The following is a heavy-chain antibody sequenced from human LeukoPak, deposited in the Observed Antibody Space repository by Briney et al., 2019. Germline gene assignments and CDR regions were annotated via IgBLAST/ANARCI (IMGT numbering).Heavy chain of an antibody. J-gene: IGHJ4*02. V-gene: IGHV3-74*01. CDR1: GFTFSSYW. D-gene: IGHD4-23*01. CDR3: VRGNDYGGQHY. CDR2: IDRDGSRI. Sequence: GGSLRLSCAVSGFTFSSYWMHWVRQAPGKGLVWVSRIDRDGSRINYAASVKGRFTISRDNGQNTLFLQMNSLRAEDAAVYYCVRGNDYGGQHYWGQGTLVTVSS.